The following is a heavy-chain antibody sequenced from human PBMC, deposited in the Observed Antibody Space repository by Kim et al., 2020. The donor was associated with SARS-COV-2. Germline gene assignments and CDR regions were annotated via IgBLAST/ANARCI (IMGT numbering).Heavy chain of an antibody. CDR1: GFTFADYT. CDR3: AKESFLGEISLYRGGLA. J-gene: IGHJ4*02. CDR2: ISWNSGSI. D-gene: IGHD3-16*02. V-gene: IGHV3-9*01. Sequence: GGSLRLSCAASGFTFADYTMHWVRQGPGKGLEWVANISWNSGSIGYADSVKGRFTVSRDNAQNSLYLQMISLRDEDTALYYCAKESFLGEISLYRGGLAWGQGTLVTVSS.